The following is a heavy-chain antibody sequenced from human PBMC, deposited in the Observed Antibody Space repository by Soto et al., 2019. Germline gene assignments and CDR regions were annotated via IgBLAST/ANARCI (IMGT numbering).Heavy chain of an antibody. Sequence: GGSLRLSCAASGFTFSSYGMHWVRQAPGKGLEWVAVISYDGSNKYYADSVKGRFTISRDNSKNTLYLQMNSLRAEDTAVYYCARDQIEYSSSGGMDVWGQGTTVTVSS. CDR1: GFTFSSYG. CDR2: ISYDGSNK. D-gene: IGHD6-6*01. J-gene: IGHJ6*02. V-gene: IGHV3-30*03. CDR3: ARDQIEYSSSGGMDV.